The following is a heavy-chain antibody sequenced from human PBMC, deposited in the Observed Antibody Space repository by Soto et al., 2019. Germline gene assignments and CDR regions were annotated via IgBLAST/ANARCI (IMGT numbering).Heavy chain of an antibody. Sequence: EVQLVESGGGLVQPGGSLRLSCAASGFTFSSYWMHWVRQAPGKGLVWVSRIISDGSSTSYADSVKGRFTISRDNAKNTRYLQRICLRAEEMAVYYCARGGKYRSSWSCADYYGMDVRGQGTTVTV. D-gene: IGHD6-13*01. CDR3: ARGGKYRSSWSCADYYGMDV. V-gene: IGHV3-74*01. J-gene: IGHJ6*02. CDR2: IISDGSST. CDR1: GFTFSSYW.